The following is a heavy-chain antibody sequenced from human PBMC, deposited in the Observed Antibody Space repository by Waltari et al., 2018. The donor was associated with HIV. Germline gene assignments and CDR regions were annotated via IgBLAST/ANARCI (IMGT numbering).Heavy chain of an antibody. D-gene: IGHD6-13*01. V-gene: IGHV3-23*01. CDR3: VKEYQYSHSWYSYYGMDV. Sequence: EVQVLESGGALVQPGGSLRLSCAASGFTFRIYGMSWVRQAPGKGLEWVSTIRGSGGSTYYADSVKGRFTVSRDNSKNTLYLQMNSLRAEDTAVYFCVKEYQYSHSWYSYYGMDVWGQGTTVTVSS. CDR1: GFTFRIYG. J-gene: IGHJ6*02. CDR2: IRGSGGST.